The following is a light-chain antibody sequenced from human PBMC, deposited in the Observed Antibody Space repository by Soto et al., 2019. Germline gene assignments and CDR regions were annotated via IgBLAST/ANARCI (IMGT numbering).Light chain of an antibody. CDR3: HQYGSSLGT. J-gene: IGKJ2*01. CDR1: QSVTGTN. CDR2: DAV. Sequence: EIVLTQSPGTLSLSPGEGATLSCRASQSVTGTNLAWYQQRPGQAPRLLIYDAVRRATGIPDRFSGSGSGTDFTLTISRLEPEDVAVYYCHQYGSSLGTFGQGTKVEI. V-gene: IGKV3-20*01.